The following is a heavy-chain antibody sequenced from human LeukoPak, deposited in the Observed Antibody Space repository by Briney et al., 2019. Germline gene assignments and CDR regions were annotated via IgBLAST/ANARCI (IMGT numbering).Heavy chain of an antibody. CDR1: GFTFSSHG. Sequence: GGSLRLSCVASGFTFSSHGMNWVRQAPGKGLEWVSGITSGTRTYYADSVKGRFAISRDNSKNTMYLQMNSLRAEDTAVYYCAKDLARPYDSSGYYSDYWGQGTLVTVSS. D-gene: IGHD3-22*01. V-gene: IGHV3-23*01. CDR2: ITSGTRT. CDR3: AKDLARPYDSSGYYSDY. J-gene: IGHJ4*02.